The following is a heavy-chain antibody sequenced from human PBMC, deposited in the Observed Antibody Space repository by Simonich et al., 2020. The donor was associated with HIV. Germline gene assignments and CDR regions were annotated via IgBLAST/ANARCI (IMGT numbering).Heavy chain of an antibody. Sequence: QVQLQQWGAGLLKPSETLSLTCAVYGGSFSGYYWSWIRQPPGKGLEWIGSIFYSGTTYYNPSLKSRVTLSVDTSKNQFSLKLKSVTAADTAVYYCGRTNYGSGIDYWGQGTLVTVSS. D-gene: IGHD3-10*01. V-gene: IGHV4-34*12. CDR2: IFYSGTT. CDR1: GGSFSGYY. CDR3: GRTNYGSGIDY. J-gene: IGHJ4*02.